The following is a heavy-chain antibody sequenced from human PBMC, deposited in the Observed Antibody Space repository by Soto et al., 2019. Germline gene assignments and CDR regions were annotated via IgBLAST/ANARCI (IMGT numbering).Heavy chain of an antibody. Sequence: SETLSLTCTVSGNSISSGDYWSWIRQPPGKGLEWIGYIYHSGGTYYNPSLKSRVTMSVDTSQNQFSLKLSSVSAADTAVYYCARTKYYYDSTAYILDYWGRGALVTVSS. D-gene: IGHD3-22*01. CDR2: IYHSGGT. CDR3: ARTKYYYDSTAYILDY. J-gene: IGHJ4*02. CDR1: GNSISSGDY. V-gene: IGHV4-30-4*01.